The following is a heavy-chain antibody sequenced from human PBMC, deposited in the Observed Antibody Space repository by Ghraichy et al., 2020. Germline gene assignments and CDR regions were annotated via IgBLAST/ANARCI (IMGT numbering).Heavy chain of an antibody. Sequence: RGSLRLSCAASGFTFSSYSMNWVRQAPGKGLEWVSSISSSSSYIYYADSVKGRFTISRDNAKNSLYLQMNSLRAEDTAVYYCARVGGSSGYGDWYFDLWGRGTLVTVSS. J-gene: IGHJ2*01. D-gene: IGHD3-22*01. V-gene: IGHV3-21*01. CDR3: ARVGGSSGYGDWYFDL. CDR1: GFTFSSYS. CDR2: ISSSSSYI.